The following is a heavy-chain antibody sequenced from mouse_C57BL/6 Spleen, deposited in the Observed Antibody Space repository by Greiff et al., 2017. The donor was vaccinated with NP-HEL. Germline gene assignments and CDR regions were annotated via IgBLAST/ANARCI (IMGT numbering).Heavy chain of an antibody. D-gene: IGHD3-3*01. Sequence: QVQLKQPGAELVKPGASVKLSCKASGYTFTSYWMHWVKQRPGRGLEWIGRIDPNSGGTKYNEKFKSKATLTVDKPSSTAYMQLSSLTSEDAAAYDCASTPLGYYAMDYWGQGTSVTVSS. J-gene: IGHJ4*01. CDR1: GYTFTSYW. V-gene: IGHV1-62-3*01. CDR2: IDPNSGGT. CDR3: ASTPLGYYAMDY.